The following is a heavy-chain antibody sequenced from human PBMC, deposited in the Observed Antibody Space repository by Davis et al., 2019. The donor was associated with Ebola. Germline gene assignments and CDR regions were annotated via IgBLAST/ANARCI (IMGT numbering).Heavy chain of an antibody. Sequence: GESLKTPCAASGFPFDNFWMSWVRQAPGKGLEWVANIYRDGSEKYYVDSVKGRFTISRDNAKNSLYLQMNSLRAEDTAVYYCARSRVVVITPWFDPWGQGTLVTVSS. J-gene: IGHJ5*02. CDR2: IYRDGSEK. CDR3: ARSRVVVITPWFDP. V-gene: IGHV3-7*01. CDR1: GFPFDNFW. D-gene: IGHD3-22*01.